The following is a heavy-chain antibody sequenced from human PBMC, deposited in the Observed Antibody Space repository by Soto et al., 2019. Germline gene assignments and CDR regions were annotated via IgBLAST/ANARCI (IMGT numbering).Heavy chain of an antibody. CDR2: INYSVST. CDR1: GDSFSGNY. V-gene: IGHV4-34*01. Sequence: TSETLSLTCAVNGDSFSGNYWTWIRQPPGKGLQWIGEINYSVSTNYNPSLKSRVSMLVDTSKNQFSLKLRSVTAADTAIYYCARGSLWFDRWGNRTLAT. J-gene: IGHJ5*02. CDR3: ARGSLWFDR.